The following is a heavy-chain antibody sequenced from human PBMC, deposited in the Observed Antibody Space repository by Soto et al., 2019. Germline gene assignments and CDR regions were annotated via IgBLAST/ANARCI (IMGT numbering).Heavy chain of an antibody. CDR3: ARESLYDSRGRDAFDI. J-gene: IGHJ3*02. CDR2: ISGTGDDT. Sequence: PGGSLRLSCAPSGFTFNTYAMSWVRQAPGKGLEWVSAISGTGDDTYYAGSVKGRFTISRDNAKSTLYLQMNSLRAEDTAVYYCARESLYDSRGRDAFDIWGQGTMVTVSS. V-gene: IGHV3-23*01. D-gene: IGHD3-22*01. CDR1: GFTFNTYA.